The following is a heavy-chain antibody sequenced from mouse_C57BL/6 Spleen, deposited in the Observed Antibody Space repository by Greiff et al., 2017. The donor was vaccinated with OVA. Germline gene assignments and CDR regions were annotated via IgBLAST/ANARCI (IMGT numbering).Heavy chain of an antibody. J-gene: IGHJ2*01. CDR1: GYTFTSYW. V-gene: IGHV1-50*01. CDR2: IDPSDSYN. D-gene: IGHD1-1*01. Sequence: VKLQQPGAELVKPGASVKLSCKASGYTFTSYWMQWVKQRPGQGLEWIGEIDPSDSYNTYNQKLKGKATFTVDTSSSTAYLQLSSLTSEDSAVYYCARRITTVDYFDYWGQGTTLTVSS. CDR3: ARRITTVDYFDY.